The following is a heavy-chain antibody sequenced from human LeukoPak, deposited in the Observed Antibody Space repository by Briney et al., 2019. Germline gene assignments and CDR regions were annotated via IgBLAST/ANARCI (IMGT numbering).Heavy chain of an antibody. V-gene: IGHV3-11*04. CDR2: ISSASSTI. CDR1: GFTFSDYY. D-gene: IGHD3-10*02. CDR3: AELGITMIGGV. J-gene: IGHJ6*04. Sequence: GGSLRLSCAASGFTFSDYYMSWIRQAPGKGLEWISYISSASSTIYYADSVKGRFTISRDNAKNSLYLQMNSLRAEDTAVYYCAELGITMIGGVWGKGTTVTISS.